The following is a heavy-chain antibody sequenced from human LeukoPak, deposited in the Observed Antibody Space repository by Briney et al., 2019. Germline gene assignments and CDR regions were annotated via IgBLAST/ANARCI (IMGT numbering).Heavy chain of an antibody. V-gene: IGHV3-48*03. CDR1: GFTFSSYE. J-gene: IGHJ6*03. CDR3: ARVPAMAIGGIYYYYMDV. CDR2: ISSSGSTI. D-gene: IGHD5-18*01. Sequence: GGSLRLSCAASGFTFSSYEMNWVRQAPGKGLEWVSYISSSGSTIYYADSVKGRFTISRDNAKNSLYLQMNSLRAEDTAVYYCARVPAMAIGGIYYYYMDVWGKGTTVTVSS.